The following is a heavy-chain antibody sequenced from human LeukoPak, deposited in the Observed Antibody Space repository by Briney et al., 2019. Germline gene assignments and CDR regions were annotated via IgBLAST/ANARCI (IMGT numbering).Heavy chain of an antibody. D-gene: IGHD6-19*01. CDR1: GGSISSYY. V-gene: IGHV4-4*09. CDR2: IYTSGST. J-gene: IGHJ4*02. Sequence: SETLSLTCTVSGGSISSYYWSWIRQPPGKGLEWIGYIYTSGSTNYNPSLKSRVTISVDTSKSQFSLKLSSVTAADTAVYYCARHIAVAGDFNYWGQGTLVTVSS. CDR3: ARHIAVAGDFNY.